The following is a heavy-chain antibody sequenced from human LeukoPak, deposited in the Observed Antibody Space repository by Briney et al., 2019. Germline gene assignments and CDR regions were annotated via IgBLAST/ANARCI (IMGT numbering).Heavy chain of an antibody. CDR3: TVDDRRTFDY. J-gene: IGHJ4*02. D-gene: IGHD4-23*01. CDR1: GGSISSSSYY. V-gene: IGHV4-39*01. CDR2: IYYSGST. Sequence: SETLSLTCTVSGGSISSSSYYWGWIRQPPGEGLEWIGSIYYSGSTFYNPSLKSRVTISVDTSRNQFSLKLSSVTAADTAVYTTTVDDRRTFDYWGQGTLVTVSS.